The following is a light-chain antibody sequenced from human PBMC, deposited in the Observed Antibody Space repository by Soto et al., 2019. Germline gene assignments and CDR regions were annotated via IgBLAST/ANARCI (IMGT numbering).Light chain of an antibody. CDR1: QSISSY. Sequence: DIQITQSPSSLSASVGDRVTISCRASQSISSYLNWYQQKPGKAPKLLIYAASSLQRGVPSRFSGSGSGTDFTLTISSLQPEDFATYYCQQSYSTPLTFGGGTKVDIK. V-gene: IGKV1-39*01. CDR2: AAS. CDR3: QQSYSTPLT. J-gene: IGKJ4*01.